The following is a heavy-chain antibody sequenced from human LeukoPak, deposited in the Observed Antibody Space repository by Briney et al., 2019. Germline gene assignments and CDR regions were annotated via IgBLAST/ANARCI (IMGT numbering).Heavy chain of an antibody. J-gene: IGHJ3*02. V-gene: IGHV1-69*01. Sequence: SVKVSCKASGGTFSSYAISWVRQAPGQGLEWMGGIIPIFGTANYAQKFQGRVTITADESTSTAYMELSSLRSEDTAVYYCAREDYYGSGSYYNVYAFDTWGQGTMVTVSS. D-gene: IGHD3-10*01. CDR3: AREDYYGSGSYYNVYAFDT. CDR2: IIPIFGTA. CDR1: GGTFSSYA.